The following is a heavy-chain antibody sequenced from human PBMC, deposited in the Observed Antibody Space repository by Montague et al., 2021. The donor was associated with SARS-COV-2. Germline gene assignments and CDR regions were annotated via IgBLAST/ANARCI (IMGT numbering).Heavy chain of an antibody. Sequence: SETLSLTCAVSGGSISSSSYYWGWIRQPPGKGLKWIGSIYYSGSTYYNPSLKSRVTISVDTSKNQFSLKLSSVTAADTAVYYCAGRGVRYSSSWYSYWFDPGGQGTLVTVSS. CDR1: GGSISSSSYY. V-gene: IGHV4-39*01. J-gene: IGHJ5*02. CDR3: AGRGVRYSSSWYSYWFDP. D-gene: IGHD6-13*01. CDR2: IYYSGST.